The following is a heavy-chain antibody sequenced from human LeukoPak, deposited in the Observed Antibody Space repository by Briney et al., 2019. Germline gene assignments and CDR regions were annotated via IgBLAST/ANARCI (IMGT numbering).Heavy chain of an antibody. J-gene: IGHJ3*01. CDR3: ATDRIVGASAFDV. V-gene: IGHV3-15*01. CDR2: IKSKTNGGEAT. CDR1: GFSFSHTW. Sequence: GGSLRLSCAGSGFSFSHTWMNWVRQAPGKGLEYIGRIKSKTNGGEATEYAAAVTGGFFISRDDSASTLYLHLNSLKTEDTAVYYCATDRIVGASAFDVWGQGTMVTVSS. D-gene: IGHD1-26*01.